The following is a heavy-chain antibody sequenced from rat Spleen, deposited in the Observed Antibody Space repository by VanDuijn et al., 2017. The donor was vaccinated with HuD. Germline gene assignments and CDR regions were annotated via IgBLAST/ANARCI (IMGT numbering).Heavy chain of an antibody. CDR2: IFYDGSRT. V-gene: IGHV5S10*01. CDR1: RFNFSDYT. CDR3: ATQGITAPHFDY. D-gene: IGHD1-4*01. J-gene: IGHJ2*01. Sequence: EVQLVESGGGLVQPGRSLKLSCAASRFNFSDYTMAWVRQAPEKGLEWVATIFYDGSRTYYRDSVKGRFTISRDNARSILYLQMDSLGSEDTATYYCATQGITAPHFDYWGQGVMVTVSS.